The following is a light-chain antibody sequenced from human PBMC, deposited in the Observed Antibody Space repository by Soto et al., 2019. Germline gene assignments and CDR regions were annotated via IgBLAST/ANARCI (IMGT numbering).Light chain of an antibody. J-gene: IGLJ2*01. CDR1: SSNIGSNT. CDR2: SNN. V-gene: IGLV1-44*01. CDR3: AAWDDSLNGHVV. Sequence: QSVLTQPPSASGTPGQRVTISCSGSSSNIGSNTVNWYQKLPGTAPKLLIYSNNQRPSGVPDRFSGSKSGTSASLAISGLHSEDEADYYCAAWDDSLNGHVVFGGGTKRTVL.